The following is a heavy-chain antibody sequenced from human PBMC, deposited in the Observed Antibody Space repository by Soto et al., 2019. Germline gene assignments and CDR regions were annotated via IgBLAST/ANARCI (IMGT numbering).Heavy chain of an antibody. CDR2: IYHSGST. Sequence: PSETLSLTCAVSGGSISSSNWWSWVRQPPGKGLEWIGEIYHSGSTNYNPSLKSRVTISVDKSKNQFSLKLSSVTAADTAVYYCASYLHYYDSSGYYDAFDIWGQGTMVTVSS. D-gene: IGHD3-22*01. CDR1: GGSISSSNW. CDR3: ASYLHYYDSSGYYDAFDI. J-gene: IGHJ3*02. V-gene: IGHV4-4*02.